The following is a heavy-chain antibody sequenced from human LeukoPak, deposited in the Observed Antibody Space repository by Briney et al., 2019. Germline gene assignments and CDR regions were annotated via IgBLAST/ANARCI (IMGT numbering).Heavy chain of an antibody. CDR3: AKEGPYYDFWSGYLDV. J-gene: IGHJ6*02. Sequence: PGRSLRLSCAASGFTFSSYAMHWVRQAPGKGLEWVAVISYDGSNKYYADSVKGRFTISRDNSKNTLYLQMNSLRAEDTAVYYCAKEGPYYDFWSGYLDVWGQGTTVTVSS. CDR2: ISYDGSNK. CDR1: GFTFSSYA. V-gene: IGHV3-30-3*01. D-gene: IGHD3-3*01.